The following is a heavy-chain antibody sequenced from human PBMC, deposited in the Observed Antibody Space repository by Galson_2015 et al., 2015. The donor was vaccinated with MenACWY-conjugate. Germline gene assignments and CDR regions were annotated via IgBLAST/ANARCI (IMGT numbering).Heavy chain of an antibody. Sequence: QSGAEVKKPGASVRASCKASGLIFTNRGFNWVRQAPEQGLEWMGWISASNGNAKYAQKFQDRVTLTTDRSTNTAYLELRDLTSDDTALYSGATERGYLDHWGQCSLVPVSS. D-gene: IGHD3-9*01. CDR3: ATERGYLDH. J-gene: IGHJ1*01. CDR2: ISASNGNA. V-gene: IGHV1-18*04. CDR1: GLIFTNRG.